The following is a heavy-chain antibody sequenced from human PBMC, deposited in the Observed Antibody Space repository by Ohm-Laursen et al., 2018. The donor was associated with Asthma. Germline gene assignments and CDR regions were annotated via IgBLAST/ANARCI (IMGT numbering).Heavy chain of an antibody. D-gene: IGHD1-20*01. J-gene: IGHJ4*02. V-gene: IGHV3-11*01. CDR3: ASLYNWNDFDY. CDR2: ISSSGSTI. Sequence: SLRLSCTAPGFTFSSYAMSWVRQAPGKGLEWVSYISSSGSTIYYADSVKGRFSISRDNAKNSLYLQMNSLRAEDTAVYYCASLYNWNDFDYWGQGTLVTVSS. CDR1: GFTFSSYA.